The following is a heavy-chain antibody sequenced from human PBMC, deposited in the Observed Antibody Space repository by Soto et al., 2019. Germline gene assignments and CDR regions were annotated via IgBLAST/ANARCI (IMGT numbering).Heavy chain of an antibody. CDR2: ISAYNGNT. J-gene: IGHJ4*02. CDR1: GFTFTSYC. V-gene: IGHV1-18*01. Sequence: GAPGKVSCKASGFTFTSYCSRWGRQAPGKGLEWMGWISAYNGNTNYAQKLQGRVTMTTDTSTSTAYMELRSLRSDDTAVYYCARAGYDILTGYYPGFDYWGQGTLVTVSS. CDR3: ARAGYDILTGYYPGFDY. D-gene: IGHD3-9*01.